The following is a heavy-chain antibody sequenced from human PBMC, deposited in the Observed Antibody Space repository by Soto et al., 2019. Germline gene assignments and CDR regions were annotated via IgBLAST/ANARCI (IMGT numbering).Heavy chain of an antibody. CDR2: IIYNGAT. CDR1: GASVSSGGYY. V-gene: IGHV4-61*08. D-gene: IGHD2-15*01. CDR3: ARTRNGGSWAAWF. J-gene: IGHJ4*02. Sequence: PSETLSLTRTVSGASVSSGGYYWSWIRQPPGKGLEWIGFIIYNGATKYNPSLESRVTMSVDTSKNQFLLKLSSVTAADTAVYYCARTRNGGSWAAWFWGQGTLVTVSS.